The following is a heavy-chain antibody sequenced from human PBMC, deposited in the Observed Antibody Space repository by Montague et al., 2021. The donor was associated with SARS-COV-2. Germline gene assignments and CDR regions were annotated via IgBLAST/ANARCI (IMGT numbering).Heavy chain of an antibody. D-gene: IGHD3-9*01. J-gene: IGHJ6*02. CDR3: ARDGSLRFELLIGPRHYYYGMDV. V-gene: IGHV4-39*07. CDR2: IYYSGST. CDR1: GGSISSSSYY. Sequence: SETLSLTCTVSGGSISSSSYYWGWIRQPPGKGLEWIGSIYYSGSTYYNPSLKSRVTISVDTSKNQFSLKLSSVTAAATAVYYCARDGSLRFELLIGPRHYYYGMDVWGQGTMVTVSS.